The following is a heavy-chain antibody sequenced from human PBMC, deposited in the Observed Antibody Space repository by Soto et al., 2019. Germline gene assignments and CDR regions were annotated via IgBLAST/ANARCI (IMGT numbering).Heavy chain of an antibody. CDR1: GFIFSSYA. CDR3: AKDKMYNWNYFFEY. D-gene: IGHD1-7*01. CDR2: ISGSASST. J-gene: IGHJ4*02. Sequence: GGSLRLSCAASGFIFSSYAISWVRQAPGKGPEWVSGISGSASSTNYADSVKGRFTISRDNSKNMVYLQMNSLRDEDTAVYYCAKDKMYNWNYFFEYWGQGALVTVSS. V-gene: IGHV3-23*01.